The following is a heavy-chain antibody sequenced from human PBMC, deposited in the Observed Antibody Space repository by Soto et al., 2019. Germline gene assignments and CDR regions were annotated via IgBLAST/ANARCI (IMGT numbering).Heavy chain of an antibody. V-gene: IGHV4-34*01. CDR1: GGSFSGYY. D-gene: IGHD6-19*01. J-gene: IGHJ6*02. CDR2: INHSGST. Sequence: PSETLSLTCAVYGGSFSGYYWSWIRQPPGKGLEWIGEINHSGSTNYNPSLKSRVTISVDTSKNQFSLELSSVTAADTAVYYCARGRYRYSSGWSPGPFYYYYGMDVWGQGTTVTFSS. CDR3: ARGRYRYSSGWSPGPFYYYYGMDV.